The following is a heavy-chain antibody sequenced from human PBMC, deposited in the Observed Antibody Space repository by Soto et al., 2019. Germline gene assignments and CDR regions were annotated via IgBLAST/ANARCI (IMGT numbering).Heavy chain of an antibody. CDR2: INPSGGST. V-gene: IGHV1-46*01. CDR1: GYTFTSYY. CDR3: ARESEGIAAHPKFRYFDY. D-gene: IGHD6-6*01. Sequence: QVQLVQSGAEVKKPGASVKVSCKASGYTFTSYYMHWVRQAPGQGLEWMGIINPSGGSTSYAQKFQGRVTMTRDTSTSTVYMELSSLRSEDTAVYYCARESEGIAAHPKFRYFDYWGQGTLVTVSS. J-gene: IGHJ4*02.